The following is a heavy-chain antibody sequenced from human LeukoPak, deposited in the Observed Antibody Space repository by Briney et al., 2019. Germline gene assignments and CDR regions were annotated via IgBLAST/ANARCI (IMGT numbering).Heavy chain of an antibody. J-gene: IGHJ4*02. V-gene: IGHV4-34*01. CDR2: INHSGST. Sequence: SETLSLTCAVYGGSFSPYYWSWISQHPGKGLEWIGEINHSGSTNYNPSLKSRVTISVDTSKNQFSLRLSSVTAADTAVYYCARGGFYCGGDCYVDYWGQGTLVTVSS. D-gene: IGHD2-21*02. CDR1: GGSFSPYY. CDR3: ARGGFYCGGDCYVDY.